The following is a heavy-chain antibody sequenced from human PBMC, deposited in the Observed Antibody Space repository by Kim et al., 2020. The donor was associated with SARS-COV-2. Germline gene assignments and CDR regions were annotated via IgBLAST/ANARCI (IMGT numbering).Heavy chain of an antibody. D-gene: IGHD4-17*01. CDR2: IYYSGST. CDR1: GGSISSGGYY. J-gene: IGHJ4*02. CDR3: ARTVTRGTWYFDY. V-gene: IGHV4-31*03. Sequence: SETLSLTCTVSGGSISSGGYYWSWIRQHPGKGLEWIGYIYYSGSTYYNPSLKSRVTTSVDTSKNQFSLKLSSVTAADTAVYYCARTVTRGTWYFDYWGQGTLVTVSS.